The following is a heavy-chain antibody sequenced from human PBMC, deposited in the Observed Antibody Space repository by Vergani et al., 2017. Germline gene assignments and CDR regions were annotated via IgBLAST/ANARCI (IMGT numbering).Heavy chain of an antibody. J-gene: IGHJ4*02. V-gene: IGHV4-30-4*08. Sequence: QVQLQESGPGLVKPSQTLSLTCTVSGGSISSGDYYWSWIRQPPGKGLGWIGNIYHSGGAYYNPSLKGRVTISVDTSKNQFSLEVTSVTAADTAIYFCARTESFILRYFHWALWGQGTLVTVSS. CDR3: ARTESFILRYFHWAL. CDR1: GGSISSGDYY. CDR2: IYHSGGA. D-gene: IGHD3-9*01.